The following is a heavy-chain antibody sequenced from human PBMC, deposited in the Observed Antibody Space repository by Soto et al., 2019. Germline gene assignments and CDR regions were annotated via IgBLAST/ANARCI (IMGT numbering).Heavy chain of an antibody. Sequence: QITLKESGPTLVKPTQTLTLTCTFSAFSLSTGGVGVGWIRQPPGKALEWLALIYWDDDKRYSPSLRSRLTITKDTSKNQVVLTMTHMDPLDTATYYCIQSRCGGDCLQSYASYYYYGIDVWGPGTTVTVSS. CDR3: IQSRCGGDCLQSYASYYYYGIDV. V-gene: IGHV2-5*02. CDR2: IYWDDDK. D-gene: IGHD2-21*02. CDR1: AFSLSTGGVG. J-gene: IGHJ6*02.